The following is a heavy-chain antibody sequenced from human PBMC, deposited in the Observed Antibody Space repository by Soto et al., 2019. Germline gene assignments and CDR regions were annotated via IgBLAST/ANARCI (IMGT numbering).Heavy chain of an antibody. J-gene: IGHJ5*02. CDR2: IDWDDDK. D-gene: IGHD6-13*01. CDR3: ARIFNEVAAAGSNWFGP. CDR1: GFSLSTSGMC. V-gene: IGHV2-70*01. Sequence: SGPTLVNPTPTLTLTCTFSGFSLSTSGMCVSWIRQPPGKALEWLALIDWDDDKYYSTSLKTRLTISKDTSKNQVVLTMTNMDPVDTATYYCARIFNEVAAAGSNWFGPWGQGTLVTVSS.